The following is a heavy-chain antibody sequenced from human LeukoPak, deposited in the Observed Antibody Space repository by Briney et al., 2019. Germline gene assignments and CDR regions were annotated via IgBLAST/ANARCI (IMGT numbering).Heavy chain of an antibody. CDR1: GASISGSNYY. CDR2: IYHSGYT. J-gene: IGHJ4*02. Sequence: SETLSLTCTVSGASISGSNYYWSWIRQPPGKGLEWIGYIYHSGYTYYNPSLNSRLAISVDTSKNQFSLKLTSVTAADTAVYYCARHGRVRAVAGHFDYWGQGTLVTVSS. D-gene: IGHD6-19*01. CDR3: ARHGRVRAVAGHFDY. V-gene: IGHV4-30-4*01.